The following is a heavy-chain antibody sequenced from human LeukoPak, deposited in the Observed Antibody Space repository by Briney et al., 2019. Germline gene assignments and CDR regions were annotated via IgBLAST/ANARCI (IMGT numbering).Heavy chain of an antibody. CDR2: ISAYNGNT. J-gene: IGHJ4*02. D-gene: IGHD2-2*01. CDR1: GYTFTSYG. V-gene: IGHV1-18*01. Sequence: ASVKVSCKASGYTFTSYGISWVRQAPGQGLEWMGWISAYNGNTNYAQKLQGRVTMTTDTSTSTAYMELRSLRSDDTAVYYCARAHDIVVVPAAIPIGYFDYWGQGTLVTVSS. CDR3: ARAHDIVVVPAAIPIGYFDY.